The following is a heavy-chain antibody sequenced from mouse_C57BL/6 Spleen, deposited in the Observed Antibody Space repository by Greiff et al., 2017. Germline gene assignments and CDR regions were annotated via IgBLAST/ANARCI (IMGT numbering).Heavy chain of an antibody. J-gene: IGHJ4*01. V-gene: IGHV1-64*01. Sequence: QVQLKQPGAELVKPGASVKLSCKASGYTFTSYWMHWVKQRPGQGLEWIGMIHPNSGSTNYNEKFKSKATLTVDKSSSTAYMQLSSLTSEDSAVYYCARGGLRRSMDYWGQGTSVTVSS. CDR2: IHPNSGST. CDR3: ARGGLRRSMDY. CDR1: GYTFTSYW. D-gene: IGHD2-4*01.